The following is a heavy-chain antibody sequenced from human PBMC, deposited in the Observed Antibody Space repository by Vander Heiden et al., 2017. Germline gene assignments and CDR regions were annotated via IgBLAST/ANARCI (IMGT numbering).Heavy chain of an antibody. J-gene: IGHJ4*02. Sequence: EVQLLESGGGLVQPGGSLRLSCAASGFTFRSYAMSWVRQAPGKGLEWVSAISGSGGSTYYADSVKGRFTISRDNSKNTLYLQMNSLRAEDTAVYYCAKDTPGPGYCSGGSCYPMPYWGQGTLVTVSS. CDR1: GFTFRSYA. D-gene: IGHD2-15*01. CDR2: ISGSGGST. CDR3: AKDTPGPGYCSGGSCYPMPY. V-gene: IGHV3-23*01.